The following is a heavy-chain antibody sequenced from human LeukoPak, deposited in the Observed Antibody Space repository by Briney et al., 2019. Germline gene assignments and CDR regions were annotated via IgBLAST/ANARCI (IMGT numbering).Heavy chain of an antibody. D-gene: IGHD2-8*01. CDR2: IFSDGHT. V-gene: IGHV4-61*02. J-gene: IGHJ5*02. CDR1: GGSLSRGNCY. CDR3: AKDALPSHFGVWTSFDP. Sequence: SETLSLTCSVSGGSLSRGNCYWNWIRQPVGKGLEWFGRIFSDGHTNYNPSLKSRVTISTDTSKNQFSLTLTSVTAADTAIYYCAKDALPSHFGVWTSFDPWGQGALVTVSS.